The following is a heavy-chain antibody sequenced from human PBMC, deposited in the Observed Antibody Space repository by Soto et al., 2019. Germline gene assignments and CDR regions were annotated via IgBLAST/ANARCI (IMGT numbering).Heavy chain of an antibody. CDR2: ISYDGSNK. CDR1: GFTFSSYG. D-gene: IGHD4-17*01. CDR3: ATTASLHDYGDYGYFDY. Sequence: PGGSLRLSCAASGFTFSSYGMHWVRQAPGKGLEWVAVISYDGSNKYYADSVKGRFTISRDNSKNTLYLQMNSLRAEDTAVYYCATTASLHDYGDYGYFDYWGQGTLVTVSS. J-gene: IGHJ4*02. V-gene: IGHV3-30*03.